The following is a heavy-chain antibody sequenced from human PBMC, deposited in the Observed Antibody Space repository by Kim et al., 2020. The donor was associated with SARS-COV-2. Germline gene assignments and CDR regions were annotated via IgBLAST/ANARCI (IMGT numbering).Heavy chain of an antibody. V-gene: IGHV1-18*01. Sequence: NYAQKLQGRVTMTTDTSTSTAYMELRSLRSDDTAVYYCARYNWNDLGEGVWGQGTLVTVSS. D-gene: IGHD1-20*01. J-gene: IGHJ4*02. CDR3: ARYNWNDLGEGV.